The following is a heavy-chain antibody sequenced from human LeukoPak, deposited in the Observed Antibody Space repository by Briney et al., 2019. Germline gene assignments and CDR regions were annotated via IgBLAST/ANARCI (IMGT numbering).Heavy chain of an antibody. Sequence: GASVKVSCKASGGTFSSYAISWVRQAPGQGLEWMGRIIPILGIANYAQKFQGRVTITADKSTSTAYMELSSLRSEDTAVYYCARVNSKAGGSGSWNSVRFDYWGQGTLVTVSS. CDR1: GGTFSSYA. J-gene: IGHJ4*02. V-gene: IGHV1-69*04. CDR3: ARVNSKAGGSGSWNSVRFDY. D-gene: IGHD3-10*01. CDR2: IIPILGIA.